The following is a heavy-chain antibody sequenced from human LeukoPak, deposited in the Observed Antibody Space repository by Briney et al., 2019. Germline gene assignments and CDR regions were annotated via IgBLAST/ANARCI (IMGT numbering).Heavy chain of an antibody. D-gene: IGHD3-10*01. V-gene: IGHV4-31*03. CDR3: ARGFFGDMSYYYYYYMDV. CDR2: IYYSGTT. CDR1: GGSINSGGFY. Sequence: SETLSLTCTVSGGSINSGGFYWSWIRQPPGKGLEWIGYIYYSGTTYYNPSLKSRVTISVDTSKNQFSLKLSSVTAADTAVYYCARGFFGDMSYYYYYYMDVWGKGTTVTVSS. J-gene: IGHJ6*03.